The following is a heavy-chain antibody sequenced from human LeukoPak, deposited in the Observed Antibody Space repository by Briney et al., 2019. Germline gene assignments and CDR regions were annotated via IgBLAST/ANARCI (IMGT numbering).Heavy chain of an antibody. CDR1: GFTFSSYS. J-gene: IGHJ5*02. CDR2: ISSSSSYI. CDR3: ARDLARKLELRSNLWFDP. V-gene: IGHV3-21*01. D-gene: IGHD1-7*01. Sequence: PGGSLRLSCAASGFTFSSYSMNWVRQAPGKGLEWVSSISSSSSYIYYADSVKGRFTISRDNAKNSLYLQMNSLRAEDTAVYYCARDLARKLELRSNLWFDPWGQGTLVTVSS.